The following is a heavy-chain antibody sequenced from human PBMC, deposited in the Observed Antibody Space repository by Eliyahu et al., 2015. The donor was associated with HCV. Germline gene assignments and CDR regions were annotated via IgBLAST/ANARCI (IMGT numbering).Heavy chain of an antibody. CDR3: TTDRRYCTNGVCQFDN. CDR1: GFTLSDAW. V-gene: IGHV3-15*01. D-gene: IGHD2-8*01. CDR2: IKSKPDGXTT. Sequence: QLVESGGGLVKPGGSLXLCCAAXGFTLSDAWMSWVRQAPGKGLEWVXRIKSKPDGXTTDYAAPVKGRFTISRDDSQNALCLQMNSLKTEDTAIYYCTTDRRYCTNGVCQFDNWGQGTLVTVSS. J-gene: IGHJ4*02.